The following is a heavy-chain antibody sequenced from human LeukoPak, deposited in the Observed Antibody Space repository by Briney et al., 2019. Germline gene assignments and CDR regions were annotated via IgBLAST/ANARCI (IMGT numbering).Heavy chain of an antibody. V-gene: IGHV3-23*01. CDR2: ISGSGGST. D-gene: IGHD3-16*02. CDR3: ANQLRLGELSSPRPYGMDV. Sequence: GGSLRLSCAASGFTFSSYAMSWVRQAPGKGLEWVSAISGSGGSTYYADSVKGRFTISRDNSKNTLYLQMNSLRAEDTAVYYCANQLRLGELSSPRPYGMDVWGQGTTVTVSS. J-gene: IGHJ6*02. CDR1: GFTFSSYA.